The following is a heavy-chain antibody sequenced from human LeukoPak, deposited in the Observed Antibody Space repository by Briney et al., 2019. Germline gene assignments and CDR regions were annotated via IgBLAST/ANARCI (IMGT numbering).Heavy chain of an antibody. D-gene: IGHD3-22*01. CDR3: ARDSINRYYYDSSGADAFDI. Sequence: GASVKVSCKASGDTFTGYYMHWVRQAPGQGLEWMGWINPNSGGTNYAQKFQGRVTMTRDTSISTAYMELSRLRSDDTAVYYCARDSINRYYYDSSGADAFDIWGQGTMVTVSS. V-gene: IGHV1-2*02. CDR1: GDTFTGYY. CDR2: INPNSGGT. J-gene: IGHJ3*02.